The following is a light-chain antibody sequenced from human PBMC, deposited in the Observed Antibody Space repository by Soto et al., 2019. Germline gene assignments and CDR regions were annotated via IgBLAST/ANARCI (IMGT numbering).Light chain of an antibody. CDR3: TSYTSTSTPYV. V-gene: IGLV2-14*01. J-gene: IGLJ1*01. Sequence: ALTQPASVSGSPGQSITISCAGTSSDVGRYTYVSWYQQHPGKAPKLIIYDVYNRPSGVSNRFSGSKSANTASLTISGLQAEDEADYYCTSYTSTSTPYVFGGGTKVTVL. CDR1: SSDVGRYTY. CDR2: DVY.